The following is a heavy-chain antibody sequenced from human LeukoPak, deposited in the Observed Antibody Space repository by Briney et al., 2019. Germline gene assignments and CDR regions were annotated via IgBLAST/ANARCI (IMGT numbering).Heavy chain of an antibody. CDR3: ARGAYCGGDCYLAAFDI. CDR1: GGSISSYY. Sequence: SETLSLTCTVSGGSISSYYWSWIRQPPGKGLEWIGYIYYSGSTNYTPSLKSRVTISVDTSKNQFSLKLSSVTAADTAVYYCARGAYCGGDCYLAAFDIWGQGTMVTVSS. J-gene: IGHJ3*02. D-gene: IGHD2-21*02. V-gene: IGHV4-59*01. CDR2: IYYSGST.